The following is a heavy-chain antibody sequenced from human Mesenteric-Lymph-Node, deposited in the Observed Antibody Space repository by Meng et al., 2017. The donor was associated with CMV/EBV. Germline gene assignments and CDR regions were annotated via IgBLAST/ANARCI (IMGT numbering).Heavy chain of an antibody. CDR3: ARDRGEWLFDY. J-gene: IGHJ4*02. Sequence: SCTVSSGSISGSSNYWVWIRQTPGKGLEWIGSIYDSGSTYHNPSLKSRVTISVDTSKNHFSLKLRSVTAADTAVYYCARDRGEWLFDYWGQGTLVTVSS. V-gene: IGHV4-39*07. CDR2: IYDSGST. D-gene: IGHD3-3*01. CDR1: SGSISGSSNY.